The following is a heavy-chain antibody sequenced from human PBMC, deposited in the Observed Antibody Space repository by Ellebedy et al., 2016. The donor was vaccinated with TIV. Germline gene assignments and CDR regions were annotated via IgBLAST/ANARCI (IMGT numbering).Heavy chain of an antibody. CDR3: ARERIEGGVPYGMDV. CDR1: GFSFSRYD. D-gene: IGHD2/OR15-2a*01. Sequence: GESLKISCAASGFSFSRYDMHWVRQASGKGLEWVSVIGTAGDTYYGGSVKGRFTVSRENAKNSFYLQMNNLRAGDTAVYYCARERIEGGVPYGMDVWGTGTTVTVSS. CDR2: IGTAGDT. J-gene: IGHJ6*04. V-gene: IGHV3-13*04.